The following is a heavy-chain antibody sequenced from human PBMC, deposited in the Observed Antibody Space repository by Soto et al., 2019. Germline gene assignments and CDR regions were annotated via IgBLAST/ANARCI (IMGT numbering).Heavy chain of an antibody. Sequence: QVQLVQSGAEVKKPGASVKVSCKASGYTFSSYGISWVRQAPGQGLEWMGWISAYNGNTMYAQKAQGRVTITTDTTTSTADMELRSLRSDDTAVYYYARREVGTALDFHYWGPGTLVTASS. CDR3: ARREVGTALDFHY. V-gene: IGHV1-18*01. CDR2: ISAYNGNT. J-gene: IGHJ4*02. D-gene: IGHD2-15*01. CDR1: GYTFSSYG.